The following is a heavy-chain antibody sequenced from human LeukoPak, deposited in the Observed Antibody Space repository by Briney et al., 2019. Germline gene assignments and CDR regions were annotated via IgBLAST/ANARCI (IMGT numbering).Heavy chain of an antibody. J-gene: IGHJ4*03. V-gene: IGHV3-48*03. CDR1: GFTFSSYE. D-gene: IGHD3-9*01. Sequence: GGSLRLSCAASGFTFSSYEMNWVRQAPGKGLEWVSYISSSGSTIYYADSVKGRFTIFRDNAKNSLYLQMSSLRAEDTAVYYCARTPYDILTGGWGVLTDYWGQGTTVTVSS. CDR2: ISSSGSTI. CDR3: ARTPYDILTGGWGVLTDY.